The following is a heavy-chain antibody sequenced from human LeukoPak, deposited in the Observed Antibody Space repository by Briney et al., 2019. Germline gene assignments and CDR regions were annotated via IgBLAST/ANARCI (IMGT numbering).Heavy chain of an antibody. CDR3: AKVPVRRYGMDV. CDR2: ISGDGGST. J-gene: IGHJ6*02. V-gene: IGHV3-43*02. Sequence: VGSLRLSCAASGFSFDDSAMHWVRQAPGKGLEWVSLISGDGGSTFYAGSVKGRFTISRDNSENSLYLQMNSLRSEDTALYFCAKVPVRRYGMDVWGQGTTVTVSS. CDR1: GFSFDDSA.